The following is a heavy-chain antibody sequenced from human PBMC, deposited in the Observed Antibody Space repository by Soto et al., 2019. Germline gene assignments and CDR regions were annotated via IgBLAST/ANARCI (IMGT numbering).Heavy chain of an antibody. CDR3: PRGKHGNDN. V-gene: IGHV3-30-3*01. CDR2: ISNDGSNK. D-gene: IGHD2-15*01. CDR1: GFSFSNYA. Sequence: QVHLVESGGGVVQPGRSLRLSCAASGFSFSNYAMHWLIQAPGEGLEWVAVISNDGSNKFFADSVKGRFFIYRDNSNNTLILEIDGLRPEDTAVYYCPRGKHGNDNCGQGGLV. J-gene: IGHJ4*02.